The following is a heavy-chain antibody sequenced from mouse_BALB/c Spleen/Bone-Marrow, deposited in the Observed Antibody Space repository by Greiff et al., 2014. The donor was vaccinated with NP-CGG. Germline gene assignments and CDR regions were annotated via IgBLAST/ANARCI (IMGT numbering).Heavy chain of an antibody. J-gene: IGHJ3*01. V-gene: IGHV1-31*01. CDR3: ARECYGSSYGFAY. CDR2: INPYNGGS. Sequence: EVQLQQSGPELVKPGASMKISCKASGCSFAGYTMNWVKQSHGKNLEWIGLINPYNGGSSYNQKFKGKATLTVDKSSSTAYMKLLSLTSEDSAVYYCARECYGSSYGFAYWGQGTLVTVSA. D-gene: IGHD1-1*01. CDR1: GCSFAGYT.